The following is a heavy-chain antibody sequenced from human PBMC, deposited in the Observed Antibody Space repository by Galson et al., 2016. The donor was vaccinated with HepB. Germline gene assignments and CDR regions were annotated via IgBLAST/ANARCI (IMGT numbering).Heavy chain of an antibody. J-gene: IGHJ4*02. Sequence: QSGAEVKKPGESLKISCQASGYSLSNYWIRWVRQLPGKGLEWMGLIRPGVSTTYYRPSLQGQVTISADKSLFTAYLQWSNLRASDSGLYYCASATDGNFFFDYWAQGTLVTVSS. CDR2: IRPGVSTT. V-gene: IGHV5-51*01. D-gene: IGHD5-24*01. CDR3: ASATDGNFFFDY. CDR1: GYSLSNYW.